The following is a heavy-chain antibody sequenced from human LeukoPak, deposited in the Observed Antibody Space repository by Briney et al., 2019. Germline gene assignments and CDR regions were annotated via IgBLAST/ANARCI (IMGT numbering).Heavy chain of an antibody. D-gene: IGHD6-13*01. CDR2: INPNSGGT. V-gene: IGHV1-2*02. CDR1: GYTFTGYY. Sequence: ASVKVSCKASGYTFTGYYMHWVRQAPGQGLEGMGWINPNSGGTNYAQKFQGRVTMTRDTSISTAYMELSRLRSDDTAVYYCARGSSRTYNWFDPWGQGTLVTVSS. CDR3: ARGSSRTYNWFDP. J-gene: IGHJ5*02.